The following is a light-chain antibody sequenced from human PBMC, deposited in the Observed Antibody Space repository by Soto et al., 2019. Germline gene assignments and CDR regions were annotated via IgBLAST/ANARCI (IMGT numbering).Light chain of an antibody. CDR1: QSISPW. CDR2: KAS. CDR3: QQYNAYPLT. V-gene: IGKV1-5*03. J-gene: IGKJ4*01. Sequence: DIQMTQSPSTLSACVGDSVTITCRASQSISPWLAWYQQKPGKAPTLLIYKASSLEGGVPSRFSGSGSGTDFNITISSLQPDDFATYYCQQYNAYPLTFGGGTTVEIK.